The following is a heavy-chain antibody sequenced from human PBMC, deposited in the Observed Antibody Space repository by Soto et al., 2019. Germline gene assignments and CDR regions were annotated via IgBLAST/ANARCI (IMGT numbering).Heavy chain of an antibody. CDR3: ARDRRGLHYDFWSGLDV. CDR2: IYYSGST. D-gene: IGHD3-3*01. CDR1: GGSISSGGYC. J-gene: IGHJ6*02. V-gene: IGHV4-31*03. Sequence: SETLSLTCTVSGGSISSGGYCWSWIRQHPGKGLEWIGYIYYSGSTYYNPSLKSRVTISVDTSKNQFSLKLSSVTAADTAVYYCARDRRGLHYDFWSGLDVWGQGTTVTVSS.